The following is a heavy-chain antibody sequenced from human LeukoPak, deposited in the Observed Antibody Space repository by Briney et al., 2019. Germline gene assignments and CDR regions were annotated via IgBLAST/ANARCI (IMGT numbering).Heavy chain of an antibody. J-gene: IGHJ4*02. CDR3: TMRIAVAGSLDY. Sequence: GESLKISCKGSGYSFTSYWMSWVRQAPGKGLEWVANIKQDGSEKYYVDSVKGRFTISRDNAKNSLYLQMNSLRAEDTALYFCTMRIAVAGSLDYWGQGTLVTVSS. CDR1: GYSFTSYW. V-gene: IGHV3-7*01. CDR2: IKQDGSEK. D-gene: IGHD6-19*01.